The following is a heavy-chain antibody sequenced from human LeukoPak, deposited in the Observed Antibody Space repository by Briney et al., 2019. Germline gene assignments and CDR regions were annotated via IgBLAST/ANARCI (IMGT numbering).Heavy chain of an antibody. Sequence: ASVKVSCKASGYTFTGYYMHWVRQAPGQGLEWMGWINPNSGGTNYAQKFQGRVTMTRDTSISTAYMELSRLRSDDTAVYYCARERYDSSGYTPDYWGQGTLVTVSS. CDR3: ARERYDSSGYTPDY. CDR1: GYTFTGYY. CDR2: INPNSGGT. J-gene: IGHJ4*02. D-gene: IGHD3-22*01. V-gene: IGHV1-2*02.